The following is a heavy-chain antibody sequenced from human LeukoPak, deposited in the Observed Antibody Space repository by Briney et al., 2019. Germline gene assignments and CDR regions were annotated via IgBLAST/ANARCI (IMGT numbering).Heavy chain of an antibody. Sequence: PGGSLRLSCTASGFTFSSYTMSWVRQAPGKGLKWVSAIGVGGGTYYADSVKGRFTNSRDNSKDTLYLQMNRLRAEDTAIYYCAKESATPGDLDCWGQGTLVTVSS. CDR2: IGVGGGT. J-gene: IGHJ4*02. CDR1: GFTFSSYT. V-gene: IGHV3-23*01. CDR3: AKESATPGDLDC. D-gene: IGHD7-27*01.